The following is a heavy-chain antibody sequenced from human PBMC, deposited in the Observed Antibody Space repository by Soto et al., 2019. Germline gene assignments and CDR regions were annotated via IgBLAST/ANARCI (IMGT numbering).Heavy chain of an antibody. CDR2: ISYDGSNK. D-gene: IGHD2-8*01. CDR1: GFTFSSYG. J-gene: IGHJ5*01. V-gene: IGHV3-30*03. Sequence: PGGSLRLSCAASGFTFSSYGMHWVRQAPGKGLEWVAVISYDGSNKYYADSVKGRFTISRDNSKNTLYLQMNSLTAEDTAVYYCAREVLMVYDHLTWFDPLGQGTLVTVSS. CDR3: AREVLMVYDHLTWFDP.